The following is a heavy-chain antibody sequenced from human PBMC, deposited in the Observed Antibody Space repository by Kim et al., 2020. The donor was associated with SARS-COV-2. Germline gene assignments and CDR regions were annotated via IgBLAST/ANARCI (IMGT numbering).Heavy chain of an antibody. Sequence: SETLSLTCAVYGGSFSGHYWSWIRQPPGKGLEWIGEINHSGSTNYNPSLKSRVTISVDTSKNQFSLKLSSVTAADTAVYYCARGRPVTTFYYYYYDMDVWGQGTTVTVSS. J-gene: IGHJ6*02. V-gene: IGHV4-34*01. D-gene: IGHD4-17*01. CDR1: GGSFSGHY. CDR2: INHSGST. CDR3: ARGRPVTTFYYYYYDMDV.